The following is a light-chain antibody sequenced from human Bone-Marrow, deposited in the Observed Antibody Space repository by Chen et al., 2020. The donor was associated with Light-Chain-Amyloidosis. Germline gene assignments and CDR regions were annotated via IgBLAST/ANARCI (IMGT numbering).Light chain of an antibody. CDR3: QSADSSGTYEVI. CDR1: DLPTKY. J-gene: IGLJ2*01. V-gene: IGLV3-25*03. CDR2: RDT. Sequence: SHELTQPPSVSVSPGQTTRITRSGEDLPTKYAYWYQQKPGQAPVLVIHRDTERPSGISERFSGSSSGTTATLTISGVQAEDEADYHCQSADSSGTYEVIFGGGTKLTVL.